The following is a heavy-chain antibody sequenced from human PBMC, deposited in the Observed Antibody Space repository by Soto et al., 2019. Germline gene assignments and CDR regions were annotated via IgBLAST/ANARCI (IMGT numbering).Heavy chain of an antibody. J-gene: IGHJ4*02. D-gene: IGHD3-3*01. V-gene: IGHV3-7*01. CDR3: ASGSDYDFWSGYQATPFAY. CDR1: GFTFSSYW. CDR2: IKQDGSEK. Sequence: PGGSLRLSCAASGFTFSSYWMIWVRQAPGKGLEWVANIKQDGSEKYYVDSVKGRFTISRDNAKNSLYLQMNSLRAEDTAVYYCASGSDYDFWSGYQATPFAYWGQGTLVTVSS.